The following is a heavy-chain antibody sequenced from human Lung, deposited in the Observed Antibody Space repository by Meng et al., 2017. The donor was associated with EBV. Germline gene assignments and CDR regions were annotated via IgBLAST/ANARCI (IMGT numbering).Heavy chain of an antibody. D-gene: IGHD3-22*01. Sequence: QVPLPYVVLRPSTSSLTRLIICPSCVRPISSGVTYWAWTPHPPEKGLEWIGYIYYSGSPYYTPSLKSRLTISVDTSKNQLSLRLSSVTAADTAVYYCARGLWYYDRGGYFDNWGRGTLVTVSS. CDR1: VRPISSGVTY. V-gene: IGHV4-31*03. CDR2: IYYSGSP. CDR3: ARGLWYYDRGGYFDN. J-gene: IGHJ4*02.